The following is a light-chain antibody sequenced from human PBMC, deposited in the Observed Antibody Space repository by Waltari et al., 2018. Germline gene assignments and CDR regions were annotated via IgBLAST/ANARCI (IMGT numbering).Light chain of an antibody. CDR1: HNVDKY. CDR2: DAS. J-gene: IGKJ4*01. Sequence: EIVLTQSPVTLSLSPGERATPSCRASHNVDKYLAWYQQKPGQAPRLLIYDASNRATGIPARFSGRGSGTDFTLTISSLEPEDFAVYYCQQRLAWPPLTFGGGTKVEIK. CDR3: QQRLAWPPLT. V-gene: IGKV3-11*01.